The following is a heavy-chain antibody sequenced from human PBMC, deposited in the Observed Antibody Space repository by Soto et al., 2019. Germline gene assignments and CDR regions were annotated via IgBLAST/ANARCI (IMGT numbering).Heavy chain of an antibody. CDR2: IYYSGST. J-gene: IGHJ4*02. Sequence: SETLSLTCTVSGGPISSGDYYWSWIRQPPGKGLEWIGYIYYSGSTYYNPSLKSRVTIAVDTSKNQFSLKLTSVTAADTAVYYCARTRGGYLADFWAQGTLGTVSS. CDR3: ARTRGGYLADF. D-gene: IGHD2-15*01. CDR1: GGPISSGDYY. V-gene: IGHV4-30-4*01.